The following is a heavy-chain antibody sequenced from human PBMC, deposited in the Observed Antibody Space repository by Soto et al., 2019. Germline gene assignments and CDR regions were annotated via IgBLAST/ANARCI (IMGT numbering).Heavy chain of an antibody. CDR2: ISGSDNST. Sequence: PGGSLRLSCAASGFTFSSYAMSWVRQAPGKGLEWVSAISGSDNSTYYADSVKGRFIISRDKSKNTLYLQMRSLRADDTAVYYCAPMGVWGQGTTVTVSS. J-gene: IGHJ6*02. V-gene: IGHV3-23*01. CDR1: GFTFSSYA. CDR3: APMGV.